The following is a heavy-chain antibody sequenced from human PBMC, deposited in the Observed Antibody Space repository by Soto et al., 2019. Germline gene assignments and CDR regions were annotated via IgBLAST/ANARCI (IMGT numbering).Heavy chain of an antibody. Sequence: QVQLQQWGAGLLKPSETLSLTCAVYGGSFSGYYWSWIRQPPGKGLEWIGEINHSGSTNYNPSLTSRVTRSVDTYKNQFSLKLSAVTAADTAVYYCARIRGRITMVRGVIGWFDPWGQGTLVTVSS. V-gene: IGHV4-34*01. CDR1: GGSFSGYY. CDR3: ARIRGRITMVRGVIGWFDP. J-gene: IGHJ5*02. CDR2: INHSGST. D-gene: IGHD3-10*01.